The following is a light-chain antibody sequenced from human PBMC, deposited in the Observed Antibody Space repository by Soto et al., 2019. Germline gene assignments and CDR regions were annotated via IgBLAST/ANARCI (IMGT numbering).Light chain of an antibody. CDR2: DAS. V-gene: IGKV1-5*01. Sequence: DIQMTQSPSTLSGCVGDRVTITCRASQSISSWLAWYQQKPGKAPKLLIYDASSWESGVPSRFSGRGSGPALQLTIGSLPPDDFATYYCQQLNRSPLTFGGGTNV. J-gene: IGKJ4*01. CDR3: QQLNRSPLT. CDR1: QSISSW.